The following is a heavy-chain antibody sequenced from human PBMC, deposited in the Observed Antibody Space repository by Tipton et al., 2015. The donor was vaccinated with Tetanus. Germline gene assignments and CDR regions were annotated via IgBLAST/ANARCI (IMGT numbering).Heavy chain of an antibody. D-gene: IGHD2-8*01. CDR2: IYPGDSDT. CDR1: GYIFNNYW. V-gene: IGHV5-51*01. CDR3: ARAHCTDGVCNFDF. Sequence: QLVQSGGEVKKPGESLKISCKGSGYIFNNYWIGWVRQKPGKGLEWMGFIYPGDSDTRYSPSFQVQVTISVDKSINTAYLQWSGLKASDTSMFYCARAHCTDGVCNFDFWGQGALVTVAS. J-gene: IGHJ4*02.